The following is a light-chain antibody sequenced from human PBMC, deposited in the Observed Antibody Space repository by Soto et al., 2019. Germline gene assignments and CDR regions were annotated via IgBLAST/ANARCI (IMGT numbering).Light chain of an antibody. V-gene: IGLV2-14*01. CDR2: EVS. CDR1: SSDVGNYKY. J-gene: IGLJ1*01. CDR3: FSYTSSGTYV. Sequence: QSVLTQPASVSGSPGQSITISCTGTSSDVGNYKYVSWYQQHPGKATKLIIYEVSNRPSGVSNRFSGSKSGNTASLTISGLQAEDETDYYCFSYTSSGTYVFGTGTKLTVL.